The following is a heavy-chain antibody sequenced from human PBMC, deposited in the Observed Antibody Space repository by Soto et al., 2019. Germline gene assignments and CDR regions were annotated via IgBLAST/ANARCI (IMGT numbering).Heavy chain of an antibody. CDR3: ARQSYGSGSYSNWFDP. CDR2: IYYSGST. CDR1: GGSISSSSYY. Sequence: PSETLSLTCTVSGGSISSSSYYWGWIRQPPGKGLEWIGSIYYSGSTYYNPSLKSRVTISVDTSKNQFSLKLSSVTAADTAVYYCARQSYGSGSYSNWFDPWGQGTRVTVS. J-gene: IGHJ5*02. V-gene: IGHV4-39*01. D-gene: IGHD3-10*01.